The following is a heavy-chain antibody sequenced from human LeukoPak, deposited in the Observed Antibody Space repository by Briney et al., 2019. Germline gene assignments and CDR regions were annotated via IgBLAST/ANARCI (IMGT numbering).Heavy chain of an antibody. CDR3: ARSDGSGWQKDENFDY. V-gene: IGHV1-3*01. D-gene: IGHD6-19*01. CDR2: INAGNGNT. J-gene: IGHJ4*02. Sequence: ASVKVSCKASGYTFTSYAMHWVRQAPGQRLEWMGWINAGNGNTKYSQKFQGRVTITRDTSASTAYMELSSLRSEDTAVYYCARSDGSGWQKDENFDYWGQGTLVTVSS. CDR1: GYTFTSYA.